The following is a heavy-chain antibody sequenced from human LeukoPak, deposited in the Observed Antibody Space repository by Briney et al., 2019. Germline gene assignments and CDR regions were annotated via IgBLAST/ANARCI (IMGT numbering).Heavy chain of an antibody. J-gene: IGHJ6*02. CDR2: IWYDGSNK. CDR3: ADWNPYYYGMDV. CDR1: GLTFRNYG. V-gene: IGHV3-33*01. D-gene: IGHD1-1*01. Sequence: GGSLRLSCAASGLTFRNYGMHWVRQAPGKGLEWVAVIWYDGSNKYYADSVKGRFTISRDNSKDTLYLQMNSLRAEDTAVYYCADWNPYYYGMDVWGQGTTVTVSS.